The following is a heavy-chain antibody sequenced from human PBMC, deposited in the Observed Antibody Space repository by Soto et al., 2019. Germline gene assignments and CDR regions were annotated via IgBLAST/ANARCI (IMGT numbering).Heavy chain of an antibody. Sequence: PSETLSLTCTVSGGSIRDDSYWSWIRQTSGKGLEWIGYIYHTGNTYYNPSLRSRVSISVDKSKSQFSLNLISVTAADTAVYFCARDEYQLLSSVSWFDSWGQGTLVTVSS. V-gene: IGHV4-30-4*01. CDR2: IYHTGNT. J-gene: IGHJ5*01. CDR3: ARDEYQLLSSVSWFDS. D-gene: IGHD2-2*01. CDR1: GGSIRDDSY.